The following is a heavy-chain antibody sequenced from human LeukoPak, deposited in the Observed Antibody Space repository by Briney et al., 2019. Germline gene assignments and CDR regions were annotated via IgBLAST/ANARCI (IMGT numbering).Heavy chain of an antibody. CDR3: ARDGYSSSWYYFDY. Sequence: SVKVSCKASGGTFSSYAISWVRQAPGQGLEWMGGIIPIFGTANYAQKFQGRVTITADESTSTAYTELSSLRSEDTAVYYCARDGYSSSWYYFDYWGQGTLVTVSS. J-gene: IGHJ4*02. V-gene: IGHV1-69*13. CDR1: GGTFSSYA. CDR2: IIPIFGTA. D-gene: IGHD6-13*01.